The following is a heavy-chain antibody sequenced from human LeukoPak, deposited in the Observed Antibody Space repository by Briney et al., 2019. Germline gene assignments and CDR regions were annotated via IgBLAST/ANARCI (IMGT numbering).Heavy chain of an antibody. J-gene: IGHJ6*03. Sequence: ASVKVSCKASGYTFTGYYMHWVRQAPGQGLEWMGWINPNSGGTNYAQKFQGRVTMTRDTSISTAYMELSRLRPDDTAVYYCARVLDYGSGSYSYMDVWGKGTTVTVSS. D-gene: IGHD3-10*01. CDR2: INPNSGGT. V-gene: IGHV1-2*02. CDR3: ARVLDYGSGSYSYMDV. CDR1: GYTFTGYY.